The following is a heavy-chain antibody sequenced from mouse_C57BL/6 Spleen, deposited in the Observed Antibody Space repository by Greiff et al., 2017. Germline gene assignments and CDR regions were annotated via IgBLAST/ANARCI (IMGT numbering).Heavy chain of an antibody. CDR2: IDPSDSET. Sequence: QVQLQQSGAELVRPGSSVKLSCKASGYTFTSYWMHWVKQRPIQGLEWIGNIDPSDSETHYNQKFKDKATLTVDKSSSTAYMQLSSLTSEDSAVYYCARVSADYYGSSYGGFAYWGQGTLVTVSA. D-gene: IGHD1-1*01. V-gene: IGHV1-52*01. CDR3: ARVSADYYGSSYGGFAY. J-gene: IGHJ3*01. CDR1: GYTFTSYW.